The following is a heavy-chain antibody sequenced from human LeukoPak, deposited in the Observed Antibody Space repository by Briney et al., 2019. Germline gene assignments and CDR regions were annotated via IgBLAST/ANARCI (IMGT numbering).Heavy chain of an antibody. CDR2: ISAYNGNT. J-gene: IGHJ5*02. CDR3: ARDSWFGELTPINWFDP. D-gene: IGHD3-10*01. Sequence: VASVNVSCKASGYTFTSYGISWVRQAPGQGLEWMGWISAYNGNTNYAQKLQGRVTMTTDTSTSTAYMELRSPRSDDTAVYYCARDSWFGELTPINWFDPWGQGTLVTVSS. V-gene: IGHV1-18*01. CDR1: GYTFTSYG.